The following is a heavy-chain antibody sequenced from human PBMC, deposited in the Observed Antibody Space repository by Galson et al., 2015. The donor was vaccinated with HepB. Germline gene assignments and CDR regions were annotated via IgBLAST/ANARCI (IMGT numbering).Heavy chain of an antibody. CDR2: INPSGSSA. CDR3: ARLSGRGYSAH. V-gene: IGHV1-46*02. J-gene: IGHJ4*02. Sequence: SVKVSCKASGSAFNTYYMHWVRQAPGQGLEWMGTINPSGSSANYARKFQGRVTMTRDTSTSTLYMELSTLRSEDTAVYYCARLSGRGYSAHWGQGTLVTVSS. CDR1: GSAFNTYY. D-gene: IGHD5-12*01.